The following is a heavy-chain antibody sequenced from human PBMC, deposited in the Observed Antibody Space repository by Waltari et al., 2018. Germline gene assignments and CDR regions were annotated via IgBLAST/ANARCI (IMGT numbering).Heavy chain of an antibody. CDR2: IYYSGST. J-gene: IGHJ5*02. CDR3: AREYAGSGTNWFDP. CDR1: GGSISSSSYY. D-gene: IGHD3-10*01. Sequence: QLQLQESGPGLVKPSETLSLTCTVSGGSISSSSYYWGWIRQPPGKGLELIGSIYYSGSTYYNPSLKSRVTISVDTSKNQFSLKLSSVTAADTAVYYCAREYAGSGTNWFDPWGQGTLVTVSS. V-gene: IGHV4-39*07.